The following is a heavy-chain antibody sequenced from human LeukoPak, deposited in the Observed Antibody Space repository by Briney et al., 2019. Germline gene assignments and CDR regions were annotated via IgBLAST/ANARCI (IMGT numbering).Heavy chain of an antibody. Sequence: PSETLSLTCTVSGGSISSYYWSWIRQPAGKGLEWIGRIYTSGSTNYNPSLKSRVTMSVDTSKNQFSLKLSSVTAADTAVYYCARAVAVTPFADPYNWFDPWGQGTLVTVSS. J-gene: IGHJ5*02. V-gene: IGHV4-4*07. CDR2: IYTSGST. CDR1: GGSISSYY. CDR3: ARAVAVTPFADPYNWFDP. D-gene: IGHD2-15*01.